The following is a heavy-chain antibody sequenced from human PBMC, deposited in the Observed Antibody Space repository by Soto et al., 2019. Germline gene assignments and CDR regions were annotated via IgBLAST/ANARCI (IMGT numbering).Heavy chain of an antibody. CDR1: GYTFSDYY. D-gene: IGHD3-3*01. V-gene: IGHV3-11*01. CDR3: ASHYDMWSGYLSPVDY. CDR2: IDTSGTKI. Sequence: QVQLVESGGDLVKPGGSLRLSCAASGYTFSDYYMSWIRQAPGKGLEWISYIDTSGTKIYYADSVKSRFTITRDNAKNSLYLEMNSLRAEDTAVYYCASHYDMWSGYLSPVDYWGQGTLVTVSS. J-gene: IGHJ4*02.